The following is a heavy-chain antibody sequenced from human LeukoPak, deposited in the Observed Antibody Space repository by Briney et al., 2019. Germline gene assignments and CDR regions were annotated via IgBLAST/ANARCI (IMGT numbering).Heavy chain of an antibody. CDR2: IYSGGGNTK. V-gene: IGHV3-33*03. D-gene: IGHD2-2*01. CDR3: VVILVPGGVWHFDL. CDR1: GLTFTNYG. J-gene: IGHJ2*01. Sequence: PGGSLRLSCVAYGLTFTNYGFHWVRQAPGKGLEWVAIIYSGGGNTKYYAESLKDGFTTSRDDSKDTVYLQINSLRVEDTAGYYCVVILVPGGVWHFDLWGRGTLVTVSS.